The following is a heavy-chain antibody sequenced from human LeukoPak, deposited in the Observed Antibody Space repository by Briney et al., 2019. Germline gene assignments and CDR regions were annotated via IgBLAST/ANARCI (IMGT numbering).Heavy chain of an antibody. J-gene: IGHJ4*02. V-gene: IGHV3-23*01. CDR3: AKDQLYYYDSSGYYPSFDY. Sequence: GGSLRLSCAASGFTFSSYAMGWVRQAPGKGLEWVSAISGSGDTYYADSVKGRFTISRDNSKNTLYLQMNSLRAEDTAVYYCAKDQLYYYDSSGYYPSFDYWGQGTLVTVSS. CDR2: ISGSGDT. D-gene: IGHD3-22*01. CDR1: GFTFSSYA.